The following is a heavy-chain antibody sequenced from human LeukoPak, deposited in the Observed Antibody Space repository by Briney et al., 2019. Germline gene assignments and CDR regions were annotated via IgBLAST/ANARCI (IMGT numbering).Heavy chain of an antibody. V-gene: IGHV4-39*01. CDR3: ARRVAAPRTRYFDY. Sequence: SSETLSLTCTVSGGSISSSSYYWGWIRQPPGKGLEWIGNIYYSGSTYYNPSLKSRVTLSVDTSKNQFSLKVNSVTAADTAVYYCARRVAAPRTRYFDYWGQGTLVTVSS. CDR2: IYYSGST. CDR1: GGSISSSSYY. J-gene: IGHJ4*02. D-gene: IGHD2-15*01.